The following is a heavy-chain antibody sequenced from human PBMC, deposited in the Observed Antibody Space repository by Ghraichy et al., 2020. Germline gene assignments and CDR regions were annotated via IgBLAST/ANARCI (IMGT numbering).Heavy chain of an antibody. Sequence: LSLTCAASGFTFSDYYMNWIRQAPGKGLEWVSYISSSGSTIYYADSVKGRFTISRDNAKNSLYLQMNSLRAEDTAVYYCARDRGEYGGNRVGYFDYWGQGTLVTVSS. D-gene: IGHD4-23*01. CDR3: ARDRGEYGGNRVGYFDY. V-gene: IGHV3-11*01. J-gene: IGHJ4*02. CDR1: GFTFSDYY. CDR2: ISSSGSTI.